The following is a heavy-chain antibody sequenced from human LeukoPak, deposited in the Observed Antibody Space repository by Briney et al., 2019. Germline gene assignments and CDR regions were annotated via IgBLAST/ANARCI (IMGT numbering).Heavy chain of an antibody. D-gene: IGHD1-26*01. V-gene: IGHV3-33*01. CDR1: AFTFSSYG. CDR3: AREKHSSTIVGVADAFDI. Sequence: PGRCLRLSRAASAFTFSSYGMHWVRQPPGKGLEWVALIWFDGSNEDYADSVKGRFTISRDNSKNTLYLQMNSLRAEDTAVYYCAREKHSSTIVGVADAFDIWGQGTMVTVSS. CDR2: IWFDGSNE. J-gene: IGHJ3*02.